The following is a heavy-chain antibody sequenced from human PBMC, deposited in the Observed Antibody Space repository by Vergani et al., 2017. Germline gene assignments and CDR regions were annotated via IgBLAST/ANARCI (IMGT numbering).Heavy chain of an antibody. V-gene: IGHV3-30-3*01. CDR3: VGHY. Sequence: QVQLVESGGDVVQPGGSLRLSCATSGFTFSTYAIHWVRQAPGKGLEWVAVISYDGSNKYYADSVKGRFTISRDNSKNTLYLQRNSLRTEDTAVYYCVGHYWGQGTLVTVSS. CDR2: ISYDGSNK. J-gene: IGHJ4*02. CDR1: GFTFSTYA.